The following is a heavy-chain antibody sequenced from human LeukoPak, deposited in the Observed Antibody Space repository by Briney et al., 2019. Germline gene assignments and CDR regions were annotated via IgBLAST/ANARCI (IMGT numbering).Heavy chain of an antibody. CDR2: IIPIFGTA. V-gene: IGHV1-69*05. D-gene: IGHD3-22*01. J-gene: IGHJ6*04. Sequence: SVKVSCKASGGTFSSYAISWVRQAPGQGLEWMGGIIPIFGTANYAQKFQGRVTITTDESTSTAYMELSSLRSEDTAVYYCARAHYASSNIKVPFDVWGKGTTVTVSS. CDR1: GGTFSSYA. CDR3: ARAHYASSNIKVPFDV.